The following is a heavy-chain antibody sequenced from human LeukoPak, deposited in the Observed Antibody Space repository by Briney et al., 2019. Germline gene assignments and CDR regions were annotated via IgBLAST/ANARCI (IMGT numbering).Heavy chain of an antibody. D-gene: IGHD2-21*02. Sequence: PGGSLRLSCAASGFTFSSYAMHWVRQAPGKGLEWVSVIYSGSSADYADSVKGRFTISRDNSKNTLYLQMNSLRAEDTAVYYCATGGDHPYWGPGTLVTVSS. CDR2: IYSGSSA. J-gene: IGHJ1*01. CDR3: ATGGDHPY. V-gene: IGHV3-53*01. CDR1: GFTFSSYA.